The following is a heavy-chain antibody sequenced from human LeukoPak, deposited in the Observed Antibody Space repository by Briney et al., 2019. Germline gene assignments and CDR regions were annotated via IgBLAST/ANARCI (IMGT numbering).Heavy chain of an antibody. CDR3: MGADYGGH. V-gene: IGHV4-4*02. J-gene: IGHJ4*02. Sequence: SETLSLTCAVSGASIISNNWWSWVRQPSGKGLVWIGEIWHSGTTNYNPSLKSRVTISVDNSKNQFSLKLNSVTAADTAVYYCMGADYGGHWGQGTLVTVSS. D-gene: IGHD4-17*01. CDR1: GASIISNNW. CDR2: IWHSGTT.